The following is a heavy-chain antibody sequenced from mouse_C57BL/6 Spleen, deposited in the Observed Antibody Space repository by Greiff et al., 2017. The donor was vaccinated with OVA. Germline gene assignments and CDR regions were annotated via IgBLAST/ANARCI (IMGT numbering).Heavy chain of an antibody. V-gene: IGHV1-82*01. CDR3: ARRGYYGLFDY. Sequence: VKLQQSGPELVKPGASVKISCKASGYAFSSSWMNWVKQRPGKGLEWIGRIYPGDGDTNFNGKFKGKATLTADKSSSTAYMQLSSLTSEDSAVYFCARRGYYGLFDYWGQGTTLTVSS. CDR2: IYPGDGDT. J-gene: IGHJ2*01. CDR1: GYAFSSSW. D-gene: IGHD1-1*01.